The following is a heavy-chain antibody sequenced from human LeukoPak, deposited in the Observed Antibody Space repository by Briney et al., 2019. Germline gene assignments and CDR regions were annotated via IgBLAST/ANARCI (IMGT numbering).Heavy chain of an antibody. J-gene: IGHJ4*02. D-gene: IGHD2-21*02. Sequence: PGGSLRLSCAASGFTLSSYEMHWVRQAPGKGLVWVSRISSDGSRAGYADSVKGRFTISRDNAKNTLYLQMNSLRAEDTAIYYCARDLPREVTLDYWGQGTLVTVSS. V-gene: IGHV3-74*01. CDR3: ARDLPREVTLDY. CDR2: ISSDGSRA. CDR1: GFTLSSYE.